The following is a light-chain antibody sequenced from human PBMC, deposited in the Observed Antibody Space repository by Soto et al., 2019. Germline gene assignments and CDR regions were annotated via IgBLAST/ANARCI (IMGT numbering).Light chain of an antibody. CDR3: QQYGGSPPT. V-gene: IGKV3-20*01. CDR1: QSFSRY. Sequence: IVLTQSPGTLSLSPGESTTLSCWASQSFSRYFAWYQQRPGQGPRLLIYGASNRATGIPDRFSGSGSGTHFTLTIDRLEPEDFALYYCQQYGGSPPTFGEGTKV. CDR2: GAS. J-gene: IGKJ1*01.